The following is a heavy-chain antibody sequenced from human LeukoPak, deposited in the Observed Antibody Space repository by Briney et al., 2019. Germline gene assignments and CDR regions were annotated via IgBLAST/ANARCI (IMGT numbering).Heavy chain of an antibody. V-gene: IGHV3-23*01. D-gene: IGHD5-18*01. Sequence: GGSLRLSCAASGFTFSSYAMSWVRQASGKGLEWVSAISGSGGSTYYADSVKGRFTISRDNSKNTLYLQMNSLRAEDTAVYYCAKRLSLGYSYGYSRSGDYYMDVWGKGTTVTVSS. CDR1: GFTFSSYA. CDR2: ISGSGGST. CDR3: AKRLSLGYSYGYSRSGDYYMDV. J-gene: IGHJ6*03.